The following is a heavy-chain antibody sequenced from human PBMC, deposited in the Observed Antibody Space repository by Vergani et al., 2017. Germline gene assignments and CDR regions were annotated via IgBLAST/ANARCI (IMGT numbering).Heavy chain of an antibody. V-gene: IGHV3-NL1*01. CDR3: ARASTYYYDSSAYPGAFDI. J-gene: IGHJ3*02. CDR2: IYSGGST. CDR1: GFTFSSYG. D-gene: IGHD3-22*01. Sequence: QVQLVESGGGVVQPGRSLRLSCAASGFTFSSYGMHWVRQAPGKGLEWVSVIYSGGSTYYADSVKGRFTISRDNSKNTLYLQMNSLRVEDTAVYYCARASTYYYDSSAYPGAFDIWGQGTMVAVSS.